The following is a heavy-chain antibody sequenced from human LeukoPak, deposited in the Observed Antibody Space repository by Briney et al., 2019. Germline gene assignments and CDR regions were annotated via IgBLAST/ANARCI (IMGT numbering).Heavy chain of an antibody. CDR3: ARVQCCDVGKSFLLDY. D-gene: IGHD1-26*01. Sequence: ASVKVSCKASGYTFTDLYIHWVRQAPGQGLEWMGWINTRSGGTRYAQNFQGRVSMTRDTSISTAYMELSSLTSDDTAVFYCARVQCCDVGKSFLLDYWGQGTLVTASS. J-gene: IGHJ4*02. CDR2: INTRSGGT. V-gene: IGHV1-2*02. CDR1: GYTFTDLY.